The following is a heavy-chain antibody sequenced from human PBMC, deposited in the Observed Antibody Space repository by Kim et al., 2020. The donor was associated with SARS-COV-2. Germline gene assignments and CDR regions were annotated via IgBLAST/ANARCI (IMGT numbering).Heavy chain of an antibody. CDR1: GGTFSSYT. D-gene: IGHD1-26*01. CDR2: IIPILGIA. J-gene: IGHJ6*02. V-gene: IGHV1-69*04. CDR3: ARDTPTNTVGALPKYYYYGMDV. Sequence: SVKVSCKASGGTFSSYTISWVRQAPGQGLEWMGRIIPILGIANYAQKFQGRVTITADKSTSTAYMELSSLRSEDTAVYYCARDTPTNTVGALPKYYYYGMDVCGQGTTVTVSS.